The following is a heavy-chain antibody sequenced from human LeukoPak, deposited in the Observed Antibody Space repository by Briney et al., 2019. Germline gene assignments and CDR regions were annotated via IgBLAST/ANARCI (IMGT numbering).Heavy chain of an antibody. CDR3: AELGITMIGGV. J-gene: IGHJ6*04. CDR1: GFTVSSSY. Sequence: GGSLRLSCAASGFTVSSSYMSWVRQTPGKGLEWVSVLYRDGSTYSAESVKGRFTISRDNAKNSLYLQMNSLRAEDTAVYYCAELGITMIGGVWGKGTTVTISS. CDR2: LYRDGST. V-gene: IGHV3-53*01. D-gene: IGHD3-10*02.